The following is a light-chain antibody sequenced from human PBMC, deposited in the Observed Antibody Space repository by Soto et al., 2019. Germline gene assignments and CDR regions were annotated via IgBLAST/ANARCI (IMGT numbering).Light chain of an antibody. V-gene: IGLV2-23*01. CDR2: EGS. CDR1: SSDVGSYNL. J-gene: IGLJ1*01. Sequence: ALTQPASVSGSPGQSITISCTGTSSDVGSYNLVSWYQQHPGKAPKLMIYEGSKRPSGVSNRFSGSKSGNTASLTIPGLQAEDEADYYCCSYAGSSTFYVFGTGTKVTVL. CDR3: CSYAGSSTFYV.